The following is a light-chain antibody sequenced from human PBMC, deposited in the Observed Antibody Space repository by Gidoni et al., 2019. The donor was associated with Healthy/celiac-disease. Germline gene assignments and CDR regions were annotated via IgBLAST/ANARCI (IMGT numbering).Light chain of an antibody. Sequence: DIVMTQSPDSLPVSLGERATINCTPSQRVLYSSNTKNYLAWHQQKPGHPPKLLISWASTPASVVPDRCSGSWSGKYFTPTISILSAEDAAFYYFQQYYCTPLTFGGGTKVEIK. CDR3: QQYYCTPLT. J-gene: IGKJ4*01. V-gene: IGKV4-1*01. CDR2: WAS. CDR1: QRVLYSSNTKNY.